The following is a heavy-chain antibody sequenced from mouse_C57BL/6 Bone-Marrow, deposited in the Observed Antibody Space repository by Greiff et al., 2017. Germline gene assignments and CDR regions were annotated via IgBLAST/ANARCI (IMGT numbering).Heavy chain of an antibody. J-gene: IGHJ1*03. D-gene: IGHD2-3*01. Sequence: EVKLVESGGGLVKPGGSLKLSCAASGFTFSSYAMSWVRQTPEKRLEWVATISDGGSYTYYPDNVKGRFTISRDNAKNTLYLQMSHLKSEDTAMYYCARAWRWLPWYFDVWGTGTTVTVSS. CDR1: GFTFSSYA. V-gene: IGHV5-4*03. CDR3: ARAWRWLPWYFDV. CDR2: ISDGGSYT.